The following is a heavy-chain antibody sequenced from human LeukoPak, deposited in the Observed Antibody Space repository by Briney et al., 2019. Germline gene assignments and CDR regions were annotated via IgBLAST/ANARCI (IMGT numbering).Heavy chain of an antibody. V-gene: IGHV3-11*01. D-gene: IGHD6-19*01. CDR3: ARDSIALAGIDC. Sequence: PGGSLRLSCAASGFTFSDYYMSWIRQAPGKGLEWISYISSSGSTIYYADSVKGRFTISRDNAKNSLYLQMNSPRAEDTAVYYCARDSIALAGIDCWGQGTLVTVSS. J-gene: IGHJ4*02. CDR1: GFTFSDYY. CDR2: ISSSGSTI.